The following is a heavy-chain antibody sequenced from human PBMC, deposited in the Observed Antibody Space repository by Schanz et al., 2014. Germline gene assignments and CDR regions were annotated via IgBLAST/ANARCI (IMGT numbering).Heavy chain of an antibody. V-gene: IGHV1-46*01. CDR1: GYTFTTYY. CDR2: INPSGGST. J-gene: IGHJ4*02. D-gene: IGHD4-17*01. CDR3: AIHYGDRPL. Sequence: QVQLVQSGAEVKKPGSSVKVSCKASGYTFTTYYIHWVRQAPGQGLEWMGIINPSGGSTSYAQKFQGRVTMTRDTSLKTAYMEMTDLKFEDAGLYYCAIHYGDRPLWGQGTLSAVSS.